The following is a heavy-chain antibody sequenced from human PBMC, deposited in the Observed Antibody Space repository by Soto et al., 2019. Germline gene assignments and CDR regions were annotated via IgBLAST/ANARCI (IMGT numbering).Heavy chain of an antibody. Sequence: ESLKISCKGSGYSFTSYWISWVRQMPGKGLEWMGRIDPSDSYTNYSPSFQGHVTISADKSISTAYLQWSSLKASDTAMYYCARLTREQWLGDYYYYGMDVWGQGTTVTVSS. CDR3: ARLTREQWLGDYYYYGMDV. CDR1: GYSFTSYW. D-gene: IGHD6-19*01. J-gene: IGHJ6*02. CDR2: IDPSDSYT. V-gene: IGHV5-10-1*01.